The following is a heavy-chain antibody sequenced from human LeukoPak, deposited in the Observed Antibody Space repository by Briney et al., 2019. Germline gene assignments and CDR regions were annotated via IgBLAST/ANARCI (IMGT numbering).Heavy chain of an antibody. Sequence: GASVKVSCKASGYTFTSYDINWVRQATGQGLEWMGWMNPNSGNTGYAQKFQGRVTMTRNTSISTAYMELSSLRPEDTAVYYCERGHKGRGEFDYWGQGTLVTVSS. J-gene: IGHJ4*02. CDR1: GYTFTSYD. CDR2: MNPNSGNT. V-gene: IGHV1-8*01. CDR3: ERGHKGRGEFDY.